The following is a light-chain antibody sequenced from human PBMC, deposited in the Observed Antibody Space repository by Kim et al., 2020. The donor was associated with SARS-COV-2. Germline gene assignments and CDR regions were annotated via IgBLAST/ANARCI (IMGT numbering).Light chain of an antibody. CDR3: CSYAGSYTSGV. CDR1: SSDVGDYNY. Sequence: QSALTQPRSVSGSPGQSVTISCTGTSSDVGDYNYVSWYQQHPGKAPKLMIYGVTERSSGVPDRFSVSKSGNTAALTISGLQAEDEADYYCCSYAGSYTSGVCGGGTKLTVL. J-gene: IGLJ2*01. V-gene: IGLV2-11*01. CDR2: GVT.